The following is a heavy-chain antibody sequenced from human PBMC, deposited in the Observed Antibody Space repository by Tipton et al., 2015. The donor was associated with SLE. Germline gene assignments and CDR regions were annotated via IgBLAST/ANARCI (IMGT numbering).Heavy chain of an antibody. J-gene: IGHJ4*02. Sequence: SLRLSCATSGFTFSTYTIHWVRQAPGKGLEWVAVISYDASKKYYADSVKGRFTISRDNSKNTLFLQMNSLRAEDTAVYYCTRDHSSGWYKGYYFDYWGQGTLVTVSS. D-gene: IGHD6-19*01. CDR2: ISYDASKK. V-gene: IGHV3-30-3*01. CDR1: GFTFSTYT. CDR3: TRDHSSGWYKGYYFDY.